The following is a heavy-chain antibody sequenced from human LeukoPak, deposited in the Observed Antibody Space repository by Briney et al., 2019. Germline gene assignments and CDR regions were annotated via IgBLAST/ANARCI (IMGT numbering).Heavy chain of an antibody. CDR1: AYTFTGYY. CDR2: INPNSGGT. D-gene: IGHD3-9*01. J-gene: IGHJ4*02. V-gene: IGHV1-2*02. CDR3: ARGRYFDWLSTLDY. Sequence: ASVKVSCKASAYTFTGYYMHWVRQAPGQGLEWMGWINPNSGGTNYAQKFQGRVTMTRDTSTSTVYMELSSLRSEDTAVYYCARGRYFDWLSTLDYWGQGTLVTVSS.